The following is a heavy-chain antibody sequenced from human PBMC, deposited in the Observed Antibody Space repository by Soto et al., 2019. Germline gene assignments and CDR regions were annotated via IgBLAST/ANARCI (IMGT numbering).Heavy chain of an antibody. J-gene: IGHJ6*02. CDR2: IYYSGST. V-gene: IGHV4-39*02. CDR1: GGSISSSIYY. Sequence: SETLTLTCTVPGGSISSSIYYWGWICQPPGKGLEWIGSIYYSGSTYYNPSLKSRVTISVDTSKNQFSLKLSSVTAADTAVYYCAREAARYYYYYYGMDVWGQGTTVT. D-gene: IGHD6-13*01. CDR3: AREAARYYYYYYGMDV.